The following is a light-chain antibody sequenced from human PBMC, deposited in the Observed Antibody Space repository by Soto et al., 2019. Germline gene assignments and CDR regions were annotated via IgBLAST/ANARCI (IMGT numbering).Light chain of an antibody. CDR3: QNYSSIPD. CDR2: AAS. J-gene: IGKJ3*01. Sequence: DIQMTQSPTSLSASVGDRVTITCRASQDIRNFVAWYQQKPGKAPNLLIYAASTLQSGGPSRFSGSGSGTDFTPTITRLQPEHVPTYACQNYSSIPDFGPGTKVLIK. V-gene: IGKV1-27*01. CDR1: QDIRNF.